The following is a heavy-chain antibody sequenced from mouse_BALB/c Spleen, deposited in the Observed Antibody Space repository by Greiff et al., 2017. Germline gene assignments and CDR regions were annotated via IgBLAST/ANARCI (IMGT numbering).Heavy chain of an antibody. CDR3: ARKASYLFAY. Sequence: QVQLQQSGAELAKPGPSVKMSCKASGYTFTSYWMHWVKQRPGQGLEWIGYINPSTGYTEYNQKFKDKATLTADKSSSTAYMQLSSLTSEDSAVYYCARKASYLFAYWGQGTLVTVSA. J-gene: IGHJ3*01. D-gene: IGHD5-5*01. CDR2: INPSTGYT. V-gene: IGHV1-7*01. CDR1: GYTFTSYW.